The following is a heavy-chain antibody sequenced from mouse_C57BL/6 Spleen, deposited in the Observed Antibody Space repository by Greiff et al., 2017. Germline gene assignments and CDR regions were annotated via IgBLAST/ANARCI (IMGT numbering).Heavy chain of an antibody. CDR3: TKDSSGYGNY. Sequence: EVHLVESGAELVRPGASVKLSCTASGFNIKDDYMHWVKQRPEQGLEWIGWIDPENGDTEYASKFQGKATITADTSSNTAYLQLSSLTSEDTAVYYCTKDSSGYGNYWGQGTTLTVSS. D-gene: IGHD3-2*02. V-gene: IGHV14-4*01. J-gene: IGHJ2*01. CDR1: GFNIKDDY. CDR2: IDPENGDT.